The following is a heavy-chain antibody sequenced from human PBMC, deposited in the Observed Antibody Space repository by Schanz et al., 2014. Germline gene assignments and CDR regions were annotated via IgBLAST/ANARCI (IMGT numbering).Heavy chain of an antibody. CDR1: GDSITSNRW. D-gene: IGHD5-12*01. CDR3: ARGDISGYNGGLMDT. J-gene: IGHJ5*02. Sequence: QVQLQESGPGLVKPSGTLSLTCAVSGDSITSNRWWSWVRQPPGKGLEWIGEIYHSGRTNYDPSLKSRVTISMDNTNNQLSRKGSSVTAADTAIYYCARGDISGYNGGLMDTWGQGTLVTVSS. CDR2: IYHSGRT. V-gene: IGHV4-4*02.